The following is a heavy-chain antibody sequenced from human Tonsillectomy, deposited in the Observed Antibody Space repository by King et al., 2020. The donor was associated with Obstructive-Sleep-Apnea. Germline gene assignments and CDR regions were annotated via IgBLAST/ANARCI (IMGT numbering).Heavy chain of an antibody. J-gene: IGHJ4*02. CDR2: ISYDGSNE. V-gene: IGHV3-30-3*01. CDR3: ARGGYYDSSGYNYFDY. D-gene: IGHD3-22*01. Sequence: VQLVESGGGVVQPGRSLRLSCAASGFTFSTYAMHWVRQAPGKGLEWVADISYDGSNEYYADSVKGRFTISRDNSKNTLYLQMNSLRAEDTAVYYCARGGYYDSSGYNYFDYWGQGALVTVSS. CDR1: GFTFSTYA.